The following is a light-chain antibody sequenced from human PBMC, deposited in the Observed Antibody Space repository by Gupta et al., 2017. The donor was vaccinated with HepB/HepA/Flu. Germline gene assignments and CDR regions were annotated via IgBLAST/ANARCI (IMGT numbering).Light chain of an antibody. V-gene: IGLV2-14*03. CDR3: SSYASSTTRVV. J-gene: IGLJ2*01. Sequence: QSALTQPASVSGSPGQSITISCTGTSSDVGNYNYVSWYQQHPGKAPKLMSLDVSNRPSGVSSRFSGSKSGNAASLTISGLQADDEADYDGSSYASSTTRVVFGGGTKVTVL. CDR2: DVS. CDR1: SSDVGNYNY.